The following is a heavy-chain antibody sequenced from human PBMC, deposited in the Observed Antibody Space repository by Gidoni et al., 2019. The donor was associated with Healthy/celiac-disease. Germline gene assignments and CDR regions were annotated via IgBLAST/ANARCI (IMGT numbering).Heavy chain of an antibody. V-gene: IGHV1-18*01. Sequence: QVQLVQSGAEVKKPGASVKVSCQASGDTFTNYGISWVRQAPGQGLEWMGWISIYNGNTNYAQKLQGRVTMTTDTSTSTAYMELRSLRSDDTAVYYCAAGLVVAGRFDPWGQGTLVTVSS. CDR2: ISIYNGNT. CDR3: AAGLVVAGRFDP. J-gene: IGHJ5*02. CDR1: GDTFTNYG. D-gene: IGHD6-19*01.